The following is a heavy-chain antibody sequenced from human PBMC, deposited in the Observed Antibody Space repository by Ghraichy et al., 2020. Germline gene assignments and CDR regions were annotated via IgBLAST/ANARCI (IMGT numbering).Heavy chain of an antibody. D-gene: IGHD6-13*01. CDR3: ARDSPQLAAAAHFDY. Sequence: GGSLRLSCAASGFTFSSYSMNWVRQAPGKGLEWVSSISSSSSYIYYADSVKGRFTISRDNAKNSLYLQMNSLRAEDTAVYYCARDSPQLAAAAHFDYWGQGTLVTVSS. V-gene: IGHV3-21*01. CDR1: GFTFSSYS. J-gene: IGHJ4*02. CDR2: ISSSSSYI.